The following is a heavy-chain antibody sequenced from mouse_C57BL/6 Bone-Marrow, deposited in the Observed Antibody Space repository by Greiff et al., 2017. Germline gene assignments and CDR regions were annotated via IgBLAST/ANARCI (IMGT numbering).Heavy chain of an antibody. CDR3: AREGIYYYVSSYVWFAY. Sequence: QVQLQQSGPELVKPGASVKISCKASGYAFSSSWMNWVKQRPGKGLEWIGRIYPGDGDTNYNGKFKGKATLTADKSSSTAYMQLSSRTSADSAVYFCAREGIYYYVSSYVWFAYWGQGTLVTVSA. D-gene: IGHD1-1*01. V-gene: IGHV1-82*01. CDR1: GYAFSSSW. CDR2: IYPGDGDT. J-gene: IGHJ3*01.